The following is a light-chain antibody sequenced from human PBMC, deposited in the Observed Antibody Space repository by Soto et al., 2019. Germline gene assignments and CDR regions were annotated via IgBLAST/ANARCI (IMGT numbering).Light chain of an antibody. Sequence: VLTQALDTLSVSPGERATLSCRASQAINNNVAWYQLKDGQVPRLLIYGASTRAADVPARFSGGGSGTEFTLTISSLQSEDFAEYHCQQYNNWPQTFGQGTKVDIK. CDR3: QQYNNWPQT. V-gene: IGKV3-15*01. J-gene: IGKJ1*01. CDR2: GAS. CDR1: QAINNN.